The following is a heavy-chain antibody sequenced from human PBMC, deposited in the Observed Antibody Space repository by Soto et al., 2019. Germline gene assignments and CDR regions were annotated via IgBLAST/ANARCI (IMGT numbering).Heavy chain of an antibody. V-gene: IGHV6-1*01. Sequence: PSPTLSLTCVISGDSVSSNSSAWYWIRQSPSRGLEWLGRTYYRTRWYYDYAVSVRSRITVNPDTSKNQFSLQLTSVTPEDTAVYYCAGTTSHYWYYMDVWGKGTTVTVS. D-gene: IGHD1-7*01. J-gene: IGHJ6*03. CDR3: AGTTSHYWYYMDV. CDR1: GDSVSSNSSA. CDR2: TYYRTRWYY.